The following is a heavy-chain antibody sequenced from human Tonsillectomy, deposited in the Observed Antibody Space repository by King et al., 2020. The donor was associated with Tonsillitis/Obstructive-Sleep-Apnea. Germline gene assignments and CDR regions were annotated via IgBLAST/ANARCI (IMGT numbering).Heavy chain of an antibody. J-gene: IGHJ3*02. D-gene: IGHD3-3*01. V-gene: IGHV5-51*01. CDR1: GYSFTSYW. Sequence: VQLVESGAEAKKPGESLKISCKGSGYSFTSYWIGWVRQMPGKGLEWMGIIYPGDSDTRYSPSFQGQVTISADKSISTAYLQWSSLKASDTAMYYCVRHGVVTIFGVVMSAFDIWGQGTMVTVSS. CDR2: IYPGDSDT. CDR3: VRHGVVTIFGVVMSAFDI.